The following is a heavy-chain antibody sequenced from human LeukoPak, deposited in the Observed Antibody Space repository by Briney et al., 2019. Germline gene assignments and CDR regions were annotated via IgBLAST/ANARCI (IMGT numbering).Heavy chain of an antibody. Sequence: PGGSLRLSCAASGFTSSSYGMHWVRQAPGKGLEWVAFIRYDGSNKYYADSVKGRFTISRDNSKNTLYLQMNSLRAEDTAVYYCAKDSSTIEPIDYWGQGTLVTVSS. CDR2: IRYDGSNK. D-gene: IGHD6-13*01. J-gene: IGHJ4*02. CDR3: AKDSSTIEPIDY. V-gene: IGHV3-30*02. CDR1: GFTSSSYG.